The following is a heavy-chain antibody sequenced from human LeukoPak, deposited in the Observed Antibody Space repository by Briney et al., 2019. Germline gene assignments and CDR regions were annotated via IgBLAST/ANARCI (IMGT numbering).Heavy chain of an antibody. V-gene: IGHV3-23*01. Sequence: TGGSLRLSCAASGFTFSSYGMSWVRQAPGKGLEWVSAISGSGGSTYYADSVKGRFTISRDNSKNPLYLQMNSLRAEDTAVYYCAKVKTGLYGSVYYFDYWGQGTLVTVSS. CDR1: GFTFSSYG. D-gene: IGHD3-10*01. CDR3: AKVKTGLYGSVYYFDY. CDR2: ISGSGGST. J-gene: IGHJ4*02.